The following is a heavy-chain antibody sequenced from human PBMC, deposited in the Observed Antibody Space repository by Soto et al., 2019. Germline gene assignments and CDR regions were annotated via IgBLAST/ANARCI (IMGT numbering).Heavy chain of an antibody. J-gene: IGHJ6*02. CDR2: ISAYNGNT. D-gene: IGHD5-18*01. CDR1: GYTFTSYG. CDR3: ARRTASTYYYYGMDV. V-gene: IGHV1-18*01. Sequence: ASVKVSCKASGYTFTSYGISWVRQAPGQGLEWMGWISAYNGNTNYAQKPQGRVTMTTDTSTSTAYMELRSLRSDDTAVYYCARRTASTYYYYGMDVWGQGTTVTVSS.